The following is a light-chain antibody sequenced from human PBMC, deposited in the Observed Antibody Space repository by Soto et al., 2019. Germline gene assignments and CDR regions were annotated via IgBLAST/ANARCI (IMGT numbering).Light chain of an antibody. Sequence: TVLTQSPGSLSLSPGDRATLSCRASQSVGGNVAWYQQIPGQPPKLLIFGASSRATGIADKSSVSGSGTDCTFTISRLQPEDFSVYDCQQYSSYPLTFGGGTKVDIK. CDR2: GAS. V-gene: IGKV3-20*01. J-gene: IGKJ4*01. CDR1: QSVGGN. CDR3: QQYSSYPLT.